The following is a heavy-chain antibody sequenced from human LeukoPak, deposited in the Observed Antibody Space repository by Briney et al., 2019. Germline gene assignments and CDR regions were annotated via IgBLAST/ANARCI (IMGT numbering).Heavy chain of an antibody. CDR1: GYTFTNYY. D-gene: IGHD3-10*01. V-gene: IGHV1-46*01. Sequence: GASVKVSCKASGYTFTNYYIHWVRQAPGQGLEWMGISNPNGGGTNYAQKFQGRVTMTRDTSTSTVYMELSSLRSEDTAVYYCARGLGDSGSYSSFDYWGQGTLVTVSS. CDR2: SNPNGGGT. CDR3: ARGLGDSGSYSSFDY. J-gene: IGHJ4*02.